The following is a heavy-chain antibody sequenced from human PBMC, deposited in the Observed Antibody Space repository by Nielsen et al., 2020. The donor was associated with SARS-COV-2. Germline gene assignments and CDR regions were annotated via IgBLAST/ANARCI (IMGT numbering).Heavy chain of an antibody. CDR2: ISWNSGSI. J-gene: IGHJ4*02. CDR1: GFTFDDYA. D-gene: IGHD6-13*01. Sequence: GGSLRLSCAASGFTFDDYAMHWVRQAPGKGLEWVSGISWNSGSIGYADSVKGRFTISRDNAKNSLYLQMNSLRAEDTALYYCANLEQQDFWGQGTLVTVSS. CDR3: ANLEQQDF. V-gene: IGHV3-9*01.